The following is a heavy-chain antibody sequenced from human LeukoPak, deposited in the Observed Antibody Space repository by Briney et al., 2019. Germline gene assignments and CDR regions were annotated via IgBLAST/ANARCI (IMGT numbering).Heavy chain of an antibody. D-gene: IGHD3-3*01. CDR2: IRYDGSNK. CDR1: GFTFSSYG. V-gene: IGHV3-30*02. CDR3: ARDATIFGVVRVHYYYYMDV. J-gene: IGHJ6*03. Sequence: GGSLRLSCAASGFTFSSYGMHWVRQAPGKGLEWVAFIRYDGSNKYYADSVKGRFTISRDNAKNSLYLQMNSLRAEDTAVYYCARDATIFGVVRVHYYYYMDVWGKGTTVTVSS.